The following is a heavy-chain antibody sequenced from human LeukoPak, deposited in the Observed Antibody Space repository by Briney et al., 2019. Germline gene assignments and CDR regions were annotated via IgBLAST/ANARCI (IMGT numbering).Heavy chain of an antibody. Sequence: PGGSLRLSCAASGFTFSSYGMNWVRQAPGKGLKWVSYISTSGITRYYADSVMGRFTISRDNAKNSLYLQMNSLRAGDTAVYYCARDLGRTFDYWGQGTLVTVSS. CDR3: ARDLGRTFDY. V-gene: IGHV3-48*01. D-gene: IGHD3/OR15-3a*01. CDR2: ISTSGITR. J-gene: IGHJ4*02. CDR1: GFTFSSYG.